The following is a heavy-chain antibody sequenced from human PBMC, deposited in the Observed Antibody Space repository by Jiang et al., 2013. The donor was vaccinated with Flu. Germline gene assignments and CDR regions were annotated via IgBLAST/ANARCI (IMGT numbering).Heavy chain of an antibody. V-gene: IGHV3-15*01. CDR3: TTATSSSWYHAFDI. D-gene: IGHD6-13*01. J-gene: IGHJ3*02. CDR1: GFTFSNAW. CDR2: IKSKTDGGTT. Sequence: VQLLESGGGLVKPGGSLRLSCAASGFTFSNAWMSWVRQAPGKGLEWVGRIKSKTDGGTTDYAAPVKGRFTISRDDSKNTLYLQMNSLKTEDTAVYYCTTATSSSWYHAFDIWGQGTMVTVSS.